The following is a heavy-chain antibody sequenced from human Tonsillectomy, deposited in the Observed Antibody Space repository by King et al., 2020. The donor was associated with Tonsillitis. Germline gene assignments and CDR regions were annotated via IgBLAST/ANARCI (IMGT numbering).Heavy chain of an antibody. Sequence: VQPVESGGGLVQPGGSLRLSCAASGFTFSSYWMHWVRQAPGKGLVWVSRINSDGSSTSYADSVKGRFTISRDNAKNTLYLQMNSLRAEDTAVYYCARGITVAGTFWFDPWGQGTLVTVSS. CDR1: GFTFSSYW. CDR3: ARGITVAGTFWFDP. J-gene: IGHJ5*02. D-gene: IGHD6-19*01. V-gene: IGHV3-74*01. CDR2: INSDGSST.